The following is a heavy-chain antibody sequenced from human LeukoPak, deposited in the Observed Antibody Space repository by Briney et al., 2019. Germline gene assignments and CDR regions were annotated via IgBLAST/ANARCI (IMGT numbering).Heavy chain of an antibody. J-gene: IGHJ4*02. V-gene: IGHV4-4*07. CDR2: IYTSGST. Sequence: SETLSLTCTVSGGSISSYYWSWIRQPAGKGLEWIGRIYTSGSTNYNPSLKSRVTMSVDTSKNQFSLKLSSVTAADTAVYYCARAPLGCFSGGSCYPFDYWGQGTLVTVSS. D-gene: IGHD2-15*01. CDR1: GGSISSYY. CDR3: ARAPLGCFSGGSCYPFDY.